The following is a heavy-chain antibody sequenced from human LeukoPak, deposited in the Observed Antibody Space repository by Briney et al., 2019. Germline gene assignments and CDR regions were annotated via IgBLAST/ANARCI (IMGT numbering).Heavy chain of an antibody. CDR1: GFTFSSYA. J-gene: IGHJ6*02. Sequence: GGSLRLSCAASGFTFSSYAMSWVRQAPGKGLEWVSAISGSGGSTYYADSVKGRFTISRDNSKNTLYLQMNSLRAEDTAVYYCAKGRGDYYYYYGMDVWGQGTTVTVSS. V-gene: IGHV3-23*01. CDR3: AKGRGDYYYYYGMDV. D-gene: IGHD4-17*01. CDR2: ISGSGGST.